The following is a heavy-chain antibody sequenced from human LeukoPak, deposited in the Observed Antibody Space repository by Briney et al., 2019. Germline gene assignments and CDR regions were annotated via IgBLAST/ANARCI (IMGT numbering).Heavy chain of an antibody. V-gene: IGHV3-20*04. Sequence: GGSLRLSCAASGFTFDDYGMSWVRQAPGKGLEWVSGINWNGGSTGYADSVKGRFTISRDNAKNSLYLQMNSLRAEDTALYYCARDGYCSSTSCYLDYMDVWGKGTTVTVSS. J-gene: IGHJ6*03. CDR3: ARDGYCSSTSCYLDYMDV. D-gene: IGHD2-2*03. CDR1: GFTFDDYG. CDR2: INWNGGST.